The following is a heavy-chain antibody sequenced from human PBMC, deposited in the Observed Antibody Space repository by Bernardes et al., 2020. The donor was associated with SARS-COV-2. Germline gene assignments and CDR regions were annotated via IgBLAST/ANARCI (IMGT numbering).Heavy chain of an antibody. CDR3: ARDRLTHYDVLTGPSPSDAFHI. D-gene: IGHD3-9*01. CDR2: INPHSGST. J-gene: IGHJ3*02. Sequence: ASVKVSCKASGYTFTGYYMHWVRQAPGQGPEWMGWINPHSGSTNYVQKFQGRVTMTRDTSISTAYMELSRLRSDDTAVYYCARDRLTHYDVLTGPSPSDAFHIWCQGTMVTVSS. CDR1: GYTFTGYY. V-gene: IGHV1-2*02.